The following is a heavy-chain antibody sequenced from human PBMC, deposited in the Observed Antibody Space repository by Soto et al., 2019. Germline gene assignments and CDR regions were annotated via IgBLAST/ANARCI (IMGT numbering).Heavy chain of an antibody. Sequence: QVQLQESGPGLVKPSQTLSLTCTVSGCFISSYAYNWSRIRQKPGKGLEWIESLHSRGSTYNTFYTPTLKSRVSMSVDTSENQFSLGLTSVTAADTAVYYCAREPRDGYGHFDYWGQGTLVTVSS. CDR2: LHSRGST. CDR3: AREPRDGYGHFDY. CDR1: GCFISSYAYN. D-gene: IGHD5-18*01. V-gene: IGHV4-31*03. J-gene: IGHJ4*02.